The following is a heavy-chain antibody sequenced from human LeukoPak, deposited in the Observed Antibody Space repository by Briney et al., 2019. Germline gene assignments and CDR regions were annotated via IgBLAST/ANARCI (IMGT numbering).Heavy chain of an antibody. V-gene: IGHV4-38-2*02. CDR1: GYSISSGYY. J-gene: IGHJ4*02. CDR2: IYHSGST. D-gene: IGHD4-17*01. CDR3: ARLKATVSIHAYFDS. Sequence: SETLSLTCTVSGYSISSGYYWGWIRQPPGKGLEWIGSIYHSGSTYYNPSLKSRVTISVDTSKNQFSLKLSSVTAADTAVYYCARLKATVSIHAYFDSWGQGTLVTVSS.